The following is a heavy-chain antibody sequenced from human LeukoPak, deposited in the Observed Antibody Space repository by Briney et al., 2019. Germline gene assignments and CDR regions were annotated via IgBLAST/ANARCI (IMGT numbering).Heavy chain of an antibody. D-gene: IGHD6-13*01. CDR3: ARRSIAAAVTFNWYFDL. CDR1: GGSISNYH. CDR2: VYYRGST. Sequence: SETLSLTCTVSGGSISNYHWSWIRQPPGKTLEWIGFVYYRGSTYYNTSLKSRVSISVDTSRNQFSLRLNSVTAADTAVYYCARRSIAAAVTFNWYFDLWGRGTLVTVSS. V-gene: IGHV4-59*08. J-gene: IGHJ2*01.